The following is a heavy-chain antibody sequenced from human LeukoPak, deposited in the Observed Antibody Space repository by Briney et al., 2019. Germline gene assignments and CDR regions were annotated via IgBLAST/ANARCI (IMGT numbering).Heavy chain of an antibody. CDR3: ARDLDCSGGGCYVHYMDV. CDR1: GYTFTSYY. V-gene: IGHV1-46*01. CDR2: INPSGGST. D-gene: IGHD2-15*01. J-gene: IGHJ6*03. Sequence: ASVKVSCKASGYTFTSYYMHWVRQAPGQGLEWMGIINPSGGSTSYAQKFQGRVTMTRDTSTSTVYMELSSLRSVDTAVYYCARDLDCSGGGCYVHYMDVWGKGTTVTVSS.